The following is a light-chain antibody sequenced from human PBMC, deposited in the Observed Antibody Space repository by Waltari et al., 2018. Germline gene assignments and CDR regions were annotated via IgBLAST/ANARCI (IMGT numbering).Light chain of an antibody. Sequence: IVLPHSPDPLAVSWGERATLTCNPTPIILHSSNSKNCLLWYQQKPGQPPKLLIYLASTRESGVPDRFSGSGSGTDFTLTISSLQAEDVAVYYCQQYYDSPLTFGGGTKVEIK. CDR1: PIILHSSNSKNC. V-gene: IGKV4-1*01. CDR2: LAS. J-gene: IGKJ4*01. CDR3: QQYYDSPLT.